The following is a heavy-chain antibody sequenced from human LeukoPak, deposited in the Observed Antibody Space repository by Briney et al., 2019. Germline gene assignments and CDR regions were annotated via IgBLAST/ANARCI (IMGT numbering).Heavy chain of an antibody. V-gene: IGHV5-51*01. CDR2: IFPRDSDT. CDR1: GYSFTSYW. Sequence: GDSLKISCKGSGYSFTSYWIGWVRQMPGKGLEWMGFIFPRDSDTAYSPSFQGQVTFSVGESISTAYLQWSSLKASDTAMYYCARRISNIFDWFDSWGQGTQVIVSS. D-gene: IGHD3-3*01. CDR3: ARRISNIFDWFDS. J-gene: IGHJ5*01.